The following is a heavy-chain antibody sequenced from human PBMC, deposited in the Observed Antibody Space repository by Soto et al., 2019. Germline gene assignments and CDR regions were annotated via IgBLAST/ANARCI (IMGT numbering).Heavy chain of an antibody. D-gene: IGHD5-18*01. V-gene: IGHV3-53*01. J-gene: IGHJ6*02. CDR2: LYSSGTT. CDR3: ARDWSKFSYNYPYYYAMDA. Sequence: GGSLRLSCTVSGFSVTNSYINWVRQAPGKGIEWVSILYSSGTTYYADSVRGRFTVSRDDSKNTLFLHMNSLRADDTAVYYCARDWSKFSYNYPYYYAMDAWGQGTTVTFSS. CDR1: GFSVTNSY.